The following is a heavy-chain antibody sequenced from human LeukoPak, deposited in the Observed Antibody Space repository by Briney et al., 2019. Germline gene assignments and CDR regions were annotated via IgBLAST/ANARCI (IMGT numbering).Heavy chain of an antibody. CDR1: GYTFTVYY. J-gene: IGHJ4*02. CDR2: IKPNSGGT. V-gene: IGHV1-2*02. CDR3: ARGGIVVVPAVYYFDY. D-gene: IGHD2-2*01. Sequence: ASVKVSCTASGYTFTVYYIHWVRHAPGQGHEWMGWIKPNSGGTNSAQKFQGRVTMTRDTSITTAYSELSRLRSDDTAVYYCARGGIVVVPAVYYFDYWGQGTLVAVCS.